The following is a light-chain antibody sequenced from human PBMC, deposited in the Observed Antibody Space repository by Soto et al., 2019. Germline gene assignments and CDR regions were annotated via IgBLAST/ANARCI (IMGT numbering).Light chain of an antibody. CDR3: HHYGVSPT. V-gene: IGKV3-20*01. J-gene: IGKJ1*01. Sequence: EIVLTQSPGTLSLSPGERATLSCRSSQTVTNSCLAWYQQQPGQAPRLLIYDVSSRATGIPDRFSGSGSGTDFTLAISRLESEDFAVYYCHHYGVSPTFGQGTKVEIK. CDR1: QTVTNSC. CDR2: DVS.